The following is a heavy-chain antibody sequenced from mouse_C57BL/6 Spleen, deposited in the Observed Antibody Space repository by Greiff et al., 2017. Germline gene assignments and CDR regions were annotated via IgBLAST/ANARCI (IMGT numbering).Heavy chain of an antibody. CDR2: IYPRSGNT. J-gene: IGHJ4*01. Sequence: VQLQQSGAELARPGASVKLSCKASGYTFTSYGISWVKQRTGQGLEWIGEIYPRSGNTYYTEKLKGKATLTADKSSSTAYMELRSLTSEDSAVYFCASARYYDYDVGAMDYWGQGTSVTVSS. CDR3: ASARYYDYDVGAMDY. D-gene: IGHD2-4*01. V-gene: IGHV1-81*01. CDR1: GYTFTSYG.